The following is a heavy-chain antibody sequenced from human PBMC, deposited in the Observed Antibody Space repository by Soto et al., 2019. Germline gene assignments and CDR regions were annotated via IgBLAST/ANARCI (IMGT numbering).Heavy chain of an antibody. CDR2: IYYSGST. CDR1: GGSISSYY. CDR3: ARSGGPRGYSYGYRSVDY. Sequence: SETLSLTCTVSGGSISSYYWSWIRQPPGKGLEWIGYIYYSGSTNYNPSLKSRVTISVDTSKNQFSLKLSSVTAADTAVYYCARSGGPRGYSYGYRSVDYWGQGTLVTVSS. D-gene: IGHD5-18*01. V-gene: IGHV4-59*01. J-gene: IGHJ4*02.